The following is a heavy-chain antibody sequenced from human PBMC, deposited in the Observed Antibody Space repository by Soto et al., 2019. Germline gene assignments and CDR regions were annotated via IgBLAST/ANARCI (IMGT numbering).Heavy chain of an antibody. J-gene: IGHJ4*02. D-gene: IGHD2-2*01. CDR3: ARAEPAAPFDY. CDR1: GFTFSSYA. Sequence: PGGSLRLSCAASGFTFSSYAMSWVRQAPGKGLEWVSAISGSGGSTYYTDSVKGRFTISRDNAKNSLYLQMNSLRAEDTAVYYCARAEPAAPFDYWGQGTLVTVSS. V-gene: IGHV3-23*01. CDR2: ISGSGGST.